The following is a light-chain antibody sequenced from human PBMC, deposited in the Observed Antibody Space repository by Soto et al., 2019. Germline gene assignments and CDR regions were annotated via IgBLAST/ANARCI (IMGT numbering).Light chain of an antibody. CDR1: SSNIGAGYD. CDR2: GNS. V-gene: IGLV1-40*01. J-gene: IGLJ2*01. CDR3: QSYDSSRSVV. Sequence: QSVLTQPPSVSGAPGQRVTISCTGSSSNIGAGYDVHWYQQLPGTAPKLLMYGNSNRPSGVPDRFSGSKSGTSASLAITKLEEEDEADYYRQSYDSSRSVVFGGGTKLTVL.